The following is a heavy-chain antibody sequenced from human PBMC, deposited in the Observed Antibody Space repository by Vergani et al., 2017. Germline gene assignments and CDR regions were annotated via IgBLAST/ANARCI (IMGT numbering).Heavy chain of an antibody. CDR1: GFTFNSYG. J-gene: IGHJ4*03. D-gene: IGHD2-15*01. CDR3: AKEGGRYCSGGTCYPEY. CDR2: IRSDESRR. Sequence: QVQLVESGGGVVQPGGSLRLSCAASGFTFNSYGMHWVRQAPGKGLEWVASIRSDESRRYYGDSMEGPFTITRDNSKNTLYLQMKSLGPEDTAVYYCAKEGGRYCSGGTCYPEYWGQGTLVIVSS. V-gene: IGHV3-30*02.